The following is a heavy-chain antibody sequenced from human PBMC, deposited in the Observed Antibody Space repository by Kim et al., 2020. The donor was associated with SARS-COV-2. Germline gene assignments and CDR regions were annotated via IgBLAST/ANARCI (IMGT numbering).Heavy chain of an antibody. J-gene: IGHJ5*02. CDR3: NYYGSGSYPS. V-gene: IGHV4-59*01. CDR2: IYYSGST. D-gene: IGHD3-10*01. Sequence: SETLSLTCTVSGGSISSYYWSWIRQPPGKGLEWIGYIYYSGSTNYNPSLKSRVTISVDTSKNQFSLKLSSVTAADTAVYYCNYYGSGSYPSWGQGTLVTVSS. CDR1: GGSISSYY.